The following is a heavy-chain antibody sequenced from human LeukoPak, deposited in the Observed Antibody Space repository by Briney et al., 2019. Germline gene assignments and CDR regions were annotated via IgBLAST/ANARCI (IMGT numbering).Heavy chain of an antibody. CDR1: GFTFSSYW. CDR2: IKQDGSEK. CDR3: ARDLAVAGELLDY. J-gene: IGHJ4*02. Sequence: PGGSLRLSCAASGFTFSSYWMSWVRQAPGKGLEWVANIKQDGSEKYYVDSVKGRFSISRDNAKNSLYLQMNSLRAEDTAVYYCARDLAVAGELLDYWGQGTLVTVSS. D-gene: IGHD6-19*01. V-gene: IGHV3-7*01.